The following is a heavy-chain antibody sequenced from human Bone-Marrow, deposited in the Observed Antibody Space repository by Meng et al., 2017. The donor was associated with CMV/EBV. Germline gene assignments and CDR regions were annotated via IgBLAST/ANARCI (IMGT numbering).Heavy chain of an antibody. CDR2: ISWNSGSI. Sequence: GGSLRLSCAASGYTFDDYAMHWVRQAPGRGLEWVSGISWNSGSIGYGESVKGRFTMSRDNAKNSLYLQMNSLRAEDTALYYCARGAQANDYSGGGYWGQGTLVTVSS. CDR1: GYTFDDYA. J-gene: IGHJ4*02. D-gene: IGHD4-11*01. V-gene: IGHV3-9*01. CDR3: ARGAQANDYSGGGY.